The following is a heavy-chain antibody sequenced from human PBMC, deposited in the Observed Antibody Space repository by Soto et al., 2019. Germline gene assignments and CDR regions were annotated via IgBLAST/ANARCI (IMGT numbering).Heavy chain of an antibody. Sequence: ESGGGVVRPGRSQRLSCAASGFTFSSCGMHWVRQAPGKGLEWVAYISYDGSKKYYADSVKGRFTISRDNPKNTLYLQMNSLRAEDTAVYYCASAGTYYYDSSGYFSHYYGMDIWGQGTTVTVSS. CDR3: ASAGTYYYDSSGYFSHYYGMDI. V-gene: IGHV3-30*03. J-gene: IGHJ6*02. CDR1: GFTFSSCG. CDR2: ISYDGSKK. D-gene: IGHD3-22*01.